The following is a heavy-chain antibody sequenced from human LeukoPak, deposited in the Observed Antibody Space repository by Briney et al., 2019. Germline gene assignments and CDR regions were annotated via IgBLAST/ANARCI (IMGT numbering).Heavy chain of an antibody. Sequence: GASVKVSCEASGYTFTGYYMHWVRQAPGQGLEWMGWINPNSGGTNYAQKFQGRVTMTRDTSISTAYMELSRLRSDDTAVYYCARDYRRGYSYGSSHFDYWGQGTLVTVSS. CDR1: GYTFTGYY. CDR3: ARDYRRGYSYGSSHFDY. D-gene: IGHD5-18*01. J-gene: IGHJ4*02. CDR2: INPNSGGT. V-gene: IGHV1-2*02.